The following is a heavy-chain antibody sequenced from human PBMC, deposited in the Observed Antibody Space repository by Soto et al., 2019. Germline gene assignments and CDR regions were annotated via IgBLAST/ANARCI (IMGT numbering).Heavy chain of an antibody. D-gene: IGHD1-20*01. CDR3: AKYNNYWDEDY. Sequence: EVQLLESGGGLVQPGGSLPLSCAASGFTFDTYAMTWVRQAPGKGLEWVSAISGRGDGTYYADSVKGRFTISRDNSKNTVFLQMNSLRAEDTALYYCAKYNNYWDEDYWGQGTLVTVSS. V-gene: IGHV3-23*01. CDR2: ISGRGDGT. CDR1: GFTFDTYA. J-gene: IGHJ4*02.